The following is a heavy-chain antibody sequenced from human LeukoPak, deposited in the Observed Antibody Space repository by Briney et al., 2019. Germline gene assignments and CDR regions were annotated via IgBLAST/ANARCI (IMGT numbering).Heavy chain of an antibody. V-gene: IGHV3-66*01. D-gene: IGHD6-13*01. CDR1: GFIVSSSY. Sequence: GGSLRLSCAASGFIVSSSYMSWVRQAPGKGLEWVSVIYSGGSTYYADSVKGRFTMSRDLSKNTVYLQLNSQRAEDTAVYYCARDSSSWDVDAFDIWGQGTVVTVSS. J-gene: IGHJ3*02. CDR3: ARDSSSWDVDAFDI. CDR2: IYSGGST.